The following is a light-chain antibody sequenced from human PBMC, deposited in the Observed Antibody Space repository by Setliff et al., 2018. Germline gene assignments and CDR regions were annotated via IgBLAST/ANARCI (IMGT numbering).Light chain of an antibody. CDR1: SRDVGGYNY. J-gene: IGLJ1*01. Sequence: QSALTQPASVSGSPGQSITISCTGTSRDVGGYNYVSWYQQHPGKAPKLMIYDVSKRPSGVSNRFSGSKSGNTASLTISGLQAEDEADYYCSSYTSSSTFVFRTGTKVTVL. CDR2: DVS. CDR3: SSYTSSSTFV. V-gene: IGLV2-14*01.